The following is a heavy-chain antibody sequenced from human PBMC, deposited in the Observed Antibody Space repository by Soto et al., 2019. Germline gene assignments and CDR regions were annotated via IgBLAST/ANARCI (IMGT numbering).Heavy chain of an antibody. D-gene: IGHD3-10*01. CDR2: IYWDDDK. Sequence: QITLKESGPTLVKPTQTLTLTCTFSGFSLSTSGVGVGWIRQPPGKALEWLALIYWDDDKRYCPSLKSRLTITKDTSKNQVVLTMTNMDPVDTATYYCAHSTYGSGSWLGAFDIWGQGTMVTVSS. CDR1: GFSLSTSGVG. CDR3: AHSTYGSGSWLGAFDI. V-gene: IGHV2-5*02. J-gene: IGHJ3*02.